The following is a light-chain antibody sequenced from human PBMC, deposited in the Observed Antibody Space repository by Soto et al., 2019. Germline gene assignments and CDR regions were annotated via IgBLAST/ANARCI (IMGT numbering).Light chain of an antibody. CDR1: QGISSA. J-gene: IGKJ4*01. V-gene: IGKV1-13*02. CDR3: QQFNSYPLT. Sequence: AIPLTQSPSSLSASVGDRVTITCRASQGISSALAWYQQKPGEVPKLLIYDASSLESGVPSRFSGSGSGTDFTLAISSLQSEDFATYYCQQFNSYPLTFGGGTKVEVK. CDR2: DAS.